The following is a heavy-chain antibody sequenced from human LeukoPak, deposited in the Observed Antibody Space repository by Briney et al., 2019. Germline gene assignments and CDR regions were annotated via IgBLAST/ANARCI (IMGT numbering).Heavy chain of an antibody. J-gene: IGHJ4*02. CDR2: ISSSGSTI. CDR1: GFTFSDYY. V-gene: IGHV3-11*04. CDR3: ARGFRRGYSYGYNFDY. Sequence: GGSLRLSCAASGFTFSDYYMSWIRQAPGKGLEWVSYISSSGSTIYYADSVKGRFTISRDNAKNSLYLQMNSPRAEDTAVYYCARGFRRGYSYGYNFDYWGQGTLVTVSS. D-gene: IGHD5-18*01.